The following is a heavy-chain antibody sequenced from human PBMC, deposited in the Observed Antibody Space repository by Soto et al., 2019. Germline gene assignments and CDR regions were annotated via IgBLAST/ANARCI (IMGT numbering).Heavy chain of an antibody. CDR1: GFTVSTSD. Sequence: GGSLRLSCAASGFTVSTSDMSWVRQAPGKGLEWVSVIYSGGRTDYADSVKGRFTISRDSSKNTLYLQMNSLRAEDTAFYYCSRDHMDHRRGQGTLVTVSS. CDR3: SRDHMDHR. V-gene: IGHV3-66*01. D-gene: IGHD2-2*03. CDR2: IYSGGRT. J-gene: IGHJ4*02.